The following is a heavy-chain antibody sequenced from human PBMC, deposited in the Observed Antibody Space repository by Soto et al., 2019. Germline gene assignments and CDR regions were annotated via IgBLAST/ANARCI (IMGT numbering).Heavy chain of an antibody. J-gene: IGHJ5*02. V-gene: IGHV3-23*01. D-gene: IGHD6-19*01. CDR2: IHGGGGGT. CDR3: VRDAVTGNGDGDWFDP. CDR1: GFTLSKYA. Sequence: EGPLLESGGGSVQPGGSLRLSCAASGFTLSKYAMTWVRQAPGKGLEWVSSIHGGGGGTAYADSVKGRCTISRDVAKNTLYLQMNNLRVDDTYVYYCVRDAVTGNGDGDWFDPWGQGTLVNV.